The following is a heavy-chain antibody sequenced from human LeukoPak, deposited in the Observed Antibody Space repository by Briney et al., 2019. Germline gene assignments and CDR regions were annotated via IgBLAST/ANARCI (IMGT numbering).Heavy chain of an antibody. Sequence: SETLSLTCTVSGGSISSSSYYWGWIRQPPGKGLEWIGSIYYSGSTYYNPSLKSRVTISVDTSKNQFSLKLSSVTAADAAVYYCARRITMIVVVPGDDAFDIWGQGIMVTVSS. D-gene: IGHD3-22*01. CDR2: IYYSGST. J-gene: IGHJ3*02. V-gene: IGHV4-39*01. CDR1: GGSISSSSYY. CDR3: ARRITMIVVVPGDDAFDI.